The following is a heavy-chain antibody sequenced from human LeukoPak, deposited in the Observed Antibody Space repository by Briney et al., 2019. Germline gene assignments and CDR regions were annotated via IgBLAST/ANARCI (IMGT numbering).Heavy chain of an antibody. CDR3: ARVAYDWDLYYIDY. V-gene: IGHV4-4*07. CDR1: GGSISSYY. CDR2: IYTSGST. J-gene: IGHJ4*02. D-gene: IGHD3-16*01. Sequence: PSETLSLTCTVSGGSISSYYWSWIRQPAGKGLEWIGRIYTSGSTNYNPSLKSRVTMSVDTSKNQFSLKLSSVTAADTAVYYCARVAYDWDLYYIDYWGQGTLVTVSS.